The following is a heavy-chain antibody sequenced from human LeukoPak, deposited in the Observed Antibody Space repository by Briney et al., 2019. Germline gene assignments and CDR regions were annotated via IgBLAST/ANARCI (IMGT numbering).Heavy chain of an antibody. Sequence: PSETLSLTCTVSGGSISSYYWSWIRQPPGKGLEWIGYIYHSGSTYYNPSLKSRVTISVDRSKNQFSLKLSSVTAADTAVYYCAGQGVAAAGPGFDYWGQGTLVTVSS. V-gene: IGHV4-59*04. CDR2: IYHSGST. D-gene: IGHD6-13*01. CDR1: GGSISSYY. CDR3: AGQGVAAAGPGFDY. J-gene: IGHJ4*02.